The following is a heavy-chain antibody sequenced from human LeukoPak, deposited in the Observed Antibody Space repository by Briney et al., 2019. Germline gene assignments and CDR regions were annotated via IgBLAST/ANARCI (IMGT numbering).Heavy chain of an antibody. J-gene: IGHJ4*02. CDR2: IYYSGST. Sequence: PSETLSLTCTVSGGSISSYYWSWIRQPPGKGLEWIGYIYYSGSTNYNPSLKSRVTISVDTSKNQFSLQLSSVTAADTAVYYCASRGGSGSYFDYWGQGTLVTVSS. D-gene: IGHD3-10*01. V-gene: IGHV4-59*08. CDR1: GGSISSYY. CDR3: ASRGGSGSYFDY.